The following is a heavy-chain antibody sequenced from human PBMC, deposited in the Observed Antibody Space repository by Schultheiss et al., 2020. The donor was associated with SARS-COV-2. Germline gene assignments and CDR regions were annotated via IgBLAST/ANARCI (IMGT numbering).Heavy chain of an antibody. D-gene: IGHD2-21*02. CDR2: ISAYNGNT. V-gene: IGHV1-18*01. Sequence: ASVKVSCKASGYTFTSYGISWVRQAPGQGLEWMGWISAYNGNTNYAQKLQGRVTMTTDTSTSTAYMELSSLKSEDTAVYYCARSIVVVTAAFDYWGQGTLVTVSS. CDR1: GYTFTSYG. J-gene: IGHJ4*02. CDR3: ARSIVVVTAAFDY.